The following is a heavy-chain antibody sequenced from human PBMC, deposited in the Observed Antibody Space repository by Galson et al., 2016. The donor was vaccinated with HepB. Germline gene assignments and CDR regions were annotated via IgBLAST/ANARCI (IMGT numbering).Heavy chain of an antibody. V-gene: IGHV3-33*06. CDR1: GFSFNAYG. CDR2: IGYDGNNK. CDR3: AKDRKDARGTVRSPSYYYGMDV. Sequence: SLRLSCAASGFSFNAYGMHWVRQAPGKGLEWVAVIGYDGNNKYYADSVKGRLTISRDNSKNTLYVQMNSLRADDTAVYYCAKDRKDARGTVRSPSYYYGMDVWGQGTTVTVAS. J-gene: IGHJ6*02. D-gene: IGHD3-16*01.